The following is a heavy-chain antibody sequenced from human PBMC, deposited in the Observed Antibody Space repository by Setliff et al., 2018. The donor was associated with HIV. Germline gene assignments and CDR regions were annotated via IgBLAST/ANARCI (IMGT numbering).Heavy chain of an antibody. D-gene: IGHD4-4*01. CDR1: GFTFSNYA. V-gene: IGHV3-23*01. Sequence: GGSLRLSCAASGFTFSNYAMSWVRQAPGKGLEWVSAITGSGSTTDYADSVKGRFTLSRDKSNNTLFLHMDNLRAEDTAIYYCAKSDYNFNNLAGPNYFDYWGQGALVTVSS. J-gene: IGHJ4*02. CDR3: AKSDYNFNNLAGPNYFDY. CDR2: ITGSGSTT.